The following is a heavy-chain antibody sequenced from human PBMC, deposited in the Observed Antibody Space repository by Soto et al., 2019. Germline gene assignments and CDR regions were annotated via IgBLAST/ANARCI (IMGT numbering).Heavy chain of an antibody. J-gene: IGHJ6*02. V-gene: IGHV3-30*18. Sequence: QVQLVESGGRVVQPGRSLRLSCEASGFTFSRFGMHWVRQAPGKGLEWVAVTSYDVSQTYYADSVKGRFTISRDNSKNKVYLQMNSLRHEDTAVYYCAKARGIVMVSHYSYGMDVWGQGTTVPVSS. CDR1: GFTFSRFG. CDR2: TSYDVSQT. CDR3: AKARGIVMVSHYSYGMDV. D-gene: IGHD3-10*01.